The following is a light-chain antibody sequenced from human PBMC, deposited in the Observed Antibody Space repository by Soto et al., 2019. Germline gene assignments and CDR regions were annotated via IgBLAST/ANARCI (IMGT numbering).Light chain of an antibody. CDR1: QSVSSY. CDR3: QPRSNWPHFT. Sequence: EIVLTQSPAPPSLSPGERATLSCRASQSVSSYLAWYQQKPGQAPRLHIHDASNRATGIPARFRGRCSGTDFALTISSLEPEYLAVYYCQPRSNWPHFTCGGGTKVEIK. CDR2: DAS. J-gene: IGKJ4*01. V-gene: IGKV3-11*01.